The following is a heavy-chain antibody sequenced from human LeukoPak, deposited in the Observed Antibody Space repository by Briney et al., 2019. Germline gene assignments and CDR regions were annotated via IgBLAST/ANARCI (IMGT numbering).Heavy chain of an antibody. Sequence: GRSLRLSCAASGFPFSTYGMRWVRQAPGKGLEWVAVISYDGSDQYYADSVKGRFTVSRDNSKNTLYLQMNSLRVEDTAIYYCARGQEFDDGVFDSWGQGTLVTVSS. V-gene: IGHV3-30*03. CDR1: GFPFSTYG. CDR3: ARGQEFDDGVFDS. D-gene: IGHD1-1*01. CDR2: ISYDGSDQ. J-gene: IGHJ4*02.